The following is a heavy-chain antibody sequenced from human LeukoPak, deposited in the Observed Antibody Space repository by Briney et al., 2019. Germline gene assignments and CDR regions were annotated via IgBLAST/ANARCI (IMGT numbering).Heavy chain of an antibody. CDR1: GGSFSGYY. D-gene: IGHD2-2*01. Sequence: SETLSLTCAVYGGSFSGYYWSWIRQPPGKGLEWIGEINHSGSTNYNPSLKSRVTISVDTSKNQFSLKLSSVTAADTAVYYCARAQGYCSSTSCYSPSKSFDYWGQGTLVTVSA. V-gene: IGHV4-34*01. CDR3: ARAQGYCSSTSCYSPSKSFDY. CDR2: INHSGST. J-gene: IGHJ4*02.